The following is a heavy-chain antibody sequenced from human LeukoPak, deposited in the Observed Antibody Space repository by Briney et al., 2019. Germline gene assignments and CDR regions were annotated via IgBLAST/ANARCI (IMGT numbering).Heavy chain of an antibody. CDR3: ATTRYCGGASCFYYFNS. J-gene: IGHJ4*02. D-gene: IGHD2-21*01. CDR1: GFSFSDQY. Sequence: GGSLRLSCVASGFSFSDQYMDWVRQAPGKGLEWVGRIRNAVSSYTTEYAASVKGRFTISREDSKNSLYLQMSSLKTEDSAIYYCATTRYCGGASCFYYFNSWGQGTLVTVSS. V-gene: IGHV3-72*01. CDR2: IRNAVSSYTT.